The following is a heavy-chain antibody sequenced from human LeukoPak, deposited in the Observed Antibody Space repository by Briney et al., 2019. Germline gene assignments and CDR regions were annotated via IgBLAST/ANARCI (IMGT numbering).Heavy chain of an antibody. Sequence: SGTLSLTCTVSGASISSSYWSWIRQPPGKRLEWIGYIYYNGNTNSNPSLKSRVTISADTSKNRFSLKLSSATAADTAIYYCVRGNYDNRGYSNAFDIWGQGTMVTVSS. J-gene: IGHJ3*02. CDR1: GASISSSY. V-gene: IGHV4-59*01. CDR3: VRGNYDNRGYSNAFDI. D-gene: IGHD3-22*01. CDR2: IYYNGNT.